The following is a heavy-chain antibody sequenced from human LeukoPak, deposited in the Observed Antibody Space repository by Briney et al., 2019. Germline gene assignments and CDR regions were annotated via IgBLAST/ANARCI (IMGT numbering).Heavy chain of an antibody. J-gene: IGHJ4*02. CDR1: GDSISDSY. Sequence: SETLSLTCTVSGDSISDSYWSWIRRAPGKGLEWIGYLYDSGTTKYNPSLKTRVTISVDTSKNRFSLKLSSVTAADTAVYYCARLESGVLGDPYYYDTTGYYYRGYFDYWGQGALVTVSS. D-gene: IGHD3-22*01. CDR3: ARLESGVLGDPYYYDTTGYYYRGYFDY. V-gene: IGHV4-59*08. CDR2: LYDSGTT.